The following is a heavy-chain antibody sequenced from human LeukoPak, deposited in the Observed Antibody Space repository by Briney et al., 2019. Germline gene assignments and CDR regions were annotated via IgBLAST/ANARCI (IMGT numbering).Heavy chain of an antibody. V-gene: IGHV3-53*01. J-gene: IGHJ4*02. D-gene: IGHD1-26*01. CDR1: GFTVSSNY. CDR2: IYSGGST. Sequence: GGSLRLSCAASGFTVSSNYMSWVRQAPGKGLEWVSVIYSGGSTYYADSVKGRFTTSRDNYKNTLYLQMNSLRAEDTAVYYCARAVSGSYYLDYWGQGTLVTVSS. CDR3: ARAVSGSYYLDY.